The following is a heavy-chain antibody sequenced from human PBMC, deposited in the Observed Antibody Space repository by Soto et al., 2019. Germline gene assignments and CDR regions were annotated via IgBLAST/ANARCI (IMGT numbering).Heavy chain of an antibody. Sequence: GGSLRLSCAASGFTFSSYAMSWVRQAPGKGLEWVSAISGSGGSTYYADSVKGRFTISRDNSKNTLYLQMNKLRAEDTAVYYFATPLNYYDSSGGIEYFQHWGQGTLVTVSS. CDR3: ATPLNYYDSSGGIEYFQH. V-gene: IGHV3-23*01. CDR1: GFTFSSYA. J-gene: IGHJ1*01. D-gene: IGHD3-22*01. CDR2: ISGSGGST.